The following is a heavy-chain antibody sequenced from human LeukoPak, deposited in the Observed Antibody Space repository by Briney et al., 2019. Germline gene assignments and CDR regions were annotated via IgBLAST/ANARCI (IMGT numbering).Heavy chain of an antibody. CDR3: AKDSNDFVYYFDY. Sequence: PGGSMRLACAASGFTFDDYAMHWVRQAPGKGLELVSLISGDGGSTYYADSVKGRFTISRDNSKNSLYLQMNSLRIEDTALYYCAKDSNDFVYYFDYWAREPWSPSPQ. D-gene: IGHD3-3*01. J-gene: IGHJ4*02. CDR1: GFTFDDYA. V-gene: IGHV3-43*02. CDR2: ISGDGGST.